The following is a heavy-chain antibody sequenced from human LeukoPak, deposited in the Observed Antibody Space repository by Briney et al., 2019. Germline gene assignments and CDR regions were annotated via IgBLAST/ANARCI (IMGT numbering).Heavy chain of an antibody. CDR1: GFTFDDYG. CDR3: ARDRHHCSSTSCYPGY. D-gene: IGHD2-2*01. J-gene: IGHJ4*02. Sequence: GGSLRLSCAASGFTFDDYGMSWVRQAPGKGLEWVSGINWNGGSTGYADSVKGRFTISRDNAKNSLYLQMNSLRAEDTALYHCARDRHHCSSTSCYPGYWGQGTLVTVSS. V-gene: IGHV3-20*01. CDR2: INWNGGST.